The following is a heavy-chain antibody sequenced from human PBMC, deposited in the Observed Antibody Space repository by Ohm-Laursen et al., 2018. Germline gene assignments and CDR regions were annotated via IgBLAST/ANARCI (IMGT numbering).Heavy chain of an antibody. Sequence: SLRLSCAASGFTFKSYGMHWVRQPPSKGLEWLAIISYDGSNTNYADSVKGRFTISRDNSENTLYLQMNSLRSEDTAVYYCARLDSSGYNGFDYWGQGTLVTVSS. J-gene: IGHJ4*02. D-gene: IGHD3-22*01. CDR1: GFTFKSYG. CDR3: ARLDSSGYNGFDY. V-gene: IGHV3-30*03. CDR2: ISYDGSNT.